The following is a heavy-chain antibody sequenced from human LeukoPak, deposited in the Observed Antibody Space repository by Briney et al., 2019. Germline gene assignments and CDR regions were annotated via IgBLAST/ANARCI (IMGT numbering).Heavy chain of an antibody. V-gene: IGHV1-8*01. Sequence: ASVKVPCKASGYTFTSYDINWVRQATGQGLEWMGWMNPNSGNTGYAQKFQGRVTMTRNTSISTAYMELSSLRSEDTAVYYCARGQMKSYYDSSGYPDYWGQGTLVTVSS. CDR1: GYTFTSYD. J-gene: IGHJ4*02. CDR3: ARGQMKSYYDSSGYPDY. D-gene: IGHD3-22*01. CDR2: MNPNSGNT.